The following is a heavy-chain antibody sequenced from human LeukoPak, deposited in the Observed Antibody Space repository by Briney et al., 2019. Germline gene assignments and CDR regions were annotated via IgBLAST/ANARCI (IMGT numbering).Heavy chain of an antibody. CDR1: GYSISSGYY. Sequence: SETLSLTCAVSGYSISSGYYWGWIRQPPGKGLEWIGSIYHSGSTSYKPSLKSRVTISVDTSKNQFPLKLSSVTAADTAVYYCARNSSGIHFDYWGQGTLVTVSS. V-gene: IGHV4-38-2*01. CDR2: IYHSGST. CDR3: ARNSSGIHFDY. J-gene: IGHJ4*02. D-gene: IGHD3-22*01.